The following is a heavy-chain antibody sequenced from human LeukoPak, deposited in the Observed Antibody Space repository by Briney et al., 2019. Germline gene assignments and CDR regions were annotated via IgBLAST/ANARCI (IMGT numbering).Heavy chain of an antibody. Sequence: GGSLKLSCAASGFTFSGYGMHWVRQAPGKGLEWVAFIHYDGSDKYYADSVKGRFTISRDNSKNTLYLQMNSLRAEDMAVYYCARVYSSSWYYFDYWGQGTLVTVSS. V-gene: IGHV3-30*02. CDR2: IHYDGSDK. CDR1: GFTFSGYG. CDR3: ARVYSSSWYYFDY. D-gene: IGHD6-13*01. J-gene: IGHJ4*02.